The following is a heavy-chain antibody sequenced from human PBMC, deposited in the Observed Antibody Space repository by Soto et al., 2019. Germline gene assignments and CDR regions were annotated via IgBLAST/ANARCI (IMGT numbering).Heavy chain of an antibody. CDR3: TTKEGGGYNYY. CDR2: IKSKTNGGTT. CDR1: GLTFTNAW. V-gene: IGHV3-15*01. Sequence: GGSLRLSCAASGLTFTNAWMTWVRQAPGKGLEWVGRIKSKTNGGTTDYAAPVKGRFTISRDDSKNTLYLQMNSLKTEDTAVYYCTTKEGGGYNYYWGQGTLVTVSS. J-gene: IGHJ4*02. D-gene: IGHD5-12*01.